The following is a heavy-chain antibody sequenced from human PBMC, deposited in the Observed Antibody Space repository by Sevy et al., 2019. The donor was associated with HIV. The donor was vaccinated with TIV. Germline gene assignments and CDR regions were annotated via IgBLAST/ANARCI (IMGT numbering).Heavy chain of an antibody. V-gene: IGHV1-18*01. CDR2: ISAYNGNT. CDR1: GYTFTSYG. Sequence: ASVKVSCKASGYTFTSYGISWVRQAPGQGLEWMGWISAYNGNTNYAQELQGRVTMTTDTSTSTAYMELRSLRSDDTAVYYCVRALAYYDFWSGLRGRLDVWGQGTTVTVSS. D-gene: IGHD3-3*01. CDR3: VRALAYYDFWSGLRGRLDV. J-gene: IGHJ6*02.